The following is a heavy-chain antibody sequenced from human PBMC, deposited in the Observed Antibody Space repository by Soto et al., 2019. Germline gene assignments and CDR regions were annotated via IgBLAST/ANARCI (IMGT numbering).Heavy chain of an antibody. CDR2: ISAYNGNT. V-gene: IGHV1-18*01. CDR3: AGTRKVYSSSPPDGY. D-gene: IGHD6-6*01. Sequence: ASVKVSCKASGYTFTSYGISWVRQAPGQGLEWMGWISAYNGNTNYAQKLQGRVTMTTDTSTSTAYMELRSLRSDDTAAYYCAGTRKVYSSSPPDGYWGQGTLVTVSS. J-gene: IGHJ4*02. CDR1: GYTFTSYG.